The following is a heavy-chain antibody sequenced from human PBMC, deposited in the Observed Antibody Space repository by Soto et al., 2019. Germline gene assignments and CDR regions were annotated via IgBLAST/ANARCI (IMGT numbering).Heavy chain of an antibody. CDR3: AREDDGGDRDYYGLDI. CDR2: IHYTGSI. D-gene: IGHD2-21*02. Sequence: SETLSLTCIVSGGSISSEYYHWTWIRQSPGKGLEWIGYIHYTGSIMYNPSFKSRLTMAVDTSKNQFSLKLTSVTAADTALYFCAREDDGGDRDYYGLDIWGQGTTVTVSS. J-gene: IGHJ6*02. V-gene: IGHV4-30-4*08. CDR1: GGSISSEYYH.